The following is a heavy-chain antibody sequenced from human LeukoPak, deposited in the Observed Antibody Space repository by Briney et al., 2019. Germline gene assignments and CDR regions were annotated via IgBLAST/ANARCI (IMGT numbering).Heavy chain of an antibody. Sequence: PGGSLRLSCSASGFTFSNYAMHWVRQAPGKGLEYVSGVSSNGLNTYYADSLQGRFTISRDNSKNTLYLQMNSLRAEDTAVYYCAKDGTGVRGVTDDAFDIWGQGTMVTVSS. V-gene: IGHV3-64*04. CDR2: VSSNGLNT. D-gene: IGHD3-10*01. J-gene: IGHJ3*02. CDR3: AKDGTGVRGVTDDAFDI. CDR1: GFTFSNYA.